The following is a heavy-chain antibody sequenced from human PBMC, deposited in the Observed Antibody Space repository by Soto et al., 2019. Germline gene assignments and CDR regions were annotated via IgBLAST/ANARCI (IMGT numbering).Heavy chain of an antibody. J-gene: IGHJ1*01. V-gene: IGHV1-46*03. Sequence: EASVKVSCKASGYTFTSYYMHWVRQAPGQGLEWMGIINPSGGSTSYAQKFQGRVTMTRDTSTSTVYMELSSLRFEDTAVYYCALGGRHYYDSSGYCQYFQHWGQGTLVTVSS. D-gene: IGHD3-22*01. CDR3: ALGGRHYYDSSGYCQYFQH. CDR2: INPSGGST. CDR1: GYTFTSYY.